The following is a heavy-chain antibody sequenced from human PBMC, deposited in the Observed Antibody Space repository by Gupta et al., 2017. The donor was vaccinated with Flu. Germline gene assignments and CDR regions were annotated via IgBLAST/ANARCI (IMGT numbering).Heavy chain of an antibody. Sequence: QVTLRESGPALVKPTQTLTLTCTFSGFSLSTSGMCVSWIRQPPGKALEWLALIDWDDDKYYSTSLKTRLTISKDTSKNQVVLTMTNMETVDTATYYCARTPRIAARPMPRNYYYYGMDVWGQGTTVTVSS. J-gene: IGHJ6*02. D-gene: IGHD6-13*01. V-gene: IGHV2-70*01. CDR3: ARTPRIAARPMPRNYYYYGMDV. CDR1: GFSLSTSGMC. CDR2: IDWDDDK.